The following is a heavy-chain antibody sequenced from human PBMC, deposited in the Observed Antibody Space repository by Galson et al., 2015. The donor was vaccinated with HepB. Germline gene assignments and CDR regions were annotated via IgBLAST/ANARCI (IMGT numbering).Heavy chain of an antibody. D-gene: IGHD2-15*01. CDR1: GYTFTSYY. V-gene: IGHV1-46*01. J-gene: IGHJ6*02. Sequence: SVKVSCKASGYTFTSYYMHWVRQAPGQGLEWMGIINPSGGSTSYAQKFQGRVTMTRDTSTSTVYMELSSLRSEDTAVYYCARECMGGSCYLYGMDVWGQGTTVTVSS. CDR2: INPSGGST. CDR3: ARECMGGSCYLYGMDV.